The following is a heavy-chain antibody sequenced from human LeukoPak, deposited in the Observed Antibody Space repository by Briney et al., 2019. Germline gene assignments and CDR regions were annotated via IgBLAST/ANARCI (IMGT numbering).Heavy chain of an antibody. J-gene: IGHJ4*02. CDR1: GYTFTGYY. CDR3: ARDAPPELTGDLGPFDY. V-gene: IGHV1-46*03. Sequence: GASVKVSCKASGYTFTGYYMHWVRQAPGQGLEWMGIINPSGGSTSYAQKFQGRVTMTRDTSTSTVYMELSSLRSEDTAVYYCARDAPPELTGDLGPFDYWGQGTLVTVSS. CDR2: INPSGGST. D-gene: IGHD7-27*01.